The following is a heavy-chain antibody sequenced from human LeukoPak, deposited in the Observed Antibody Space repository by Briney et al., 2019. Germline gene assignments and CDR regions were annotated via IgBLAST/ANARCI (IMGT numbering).Heavy chain of an antibody. CDR1: GFTFDYYG. V-gene: IGHV3-20*04. CDR3: ARSPRIIIVRGLISYYYYMDV. Sequence: RPGGSLRLSCAASGFTFDYYGMTWVRQAPGKGLEWVSGINWDGVSTGYADSVKGRFTISRDNAKNSLYLQMNSLRAEDTALYYCARSPRIIIVRGLISYYYYMDVWGKETTVTVSS. J-gene: IGHJ6*03. D-gene: IGHD3-10*01. CDR2: INWDGVST.